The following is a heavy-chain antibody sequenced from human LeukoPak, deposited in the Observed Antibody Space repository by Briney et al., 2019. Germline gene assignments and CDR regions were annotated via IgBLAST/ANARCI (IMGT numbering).Heavy chain of an antibody. CDR2: IKQDGSEK. J-gene: IGHJ4*02. CDR3: ARWLELMRNFDW. CDR1: GFTFSDYW. Sequence: GGSLRLSCVGSGFTFSDYWMSWVRQAPGKGLEWVANIKQDGSEKDYVDALKGRFTISRDDAKNSLYLQMNSLRAEDTAVYYCARWLELMRNFDWWGQGTLVTVSS. V-gene: IGHV3-7*01. D-gene: IGHD5-24*01.